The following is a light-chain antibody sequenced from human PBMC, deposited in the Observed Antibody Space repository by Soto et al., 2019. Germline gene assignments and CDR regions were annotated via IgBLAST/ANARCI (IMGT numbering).Light chain of an antibody. CDR2: DVN. J-gene: IGLJ1*01. CDR1: SSDVGGYNY. V-gene: IGLV2-8*01. Sequence: QSVLTQPPSASGSPGQSVTISCTGTSSDVGGYNYVSWYQQHPSKAPKLMIHDVNKRPSGISDRFSGSKSGNTASLTISGLQAEDEADYYCSSFTSSTSYVFGTGTKVTVL. CDR3: SSFTSSTSYV.